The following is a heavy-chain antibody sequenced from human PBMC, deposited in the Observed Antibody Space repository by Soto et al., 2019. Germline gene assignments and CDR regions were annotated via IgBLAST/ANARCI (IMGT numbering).Heavy chain of an antibody. J-gene: IGHJ2*01. V-gene: IGHV3-9*01. CDR2: ITWNSGNI. D-gene: IGHD2-21*02. Sequence: EVQLVESGGGLVQPSRSLRLSCAASGFTFDDYAMHWVRQAPGKGLEWVSGITWNSGNIGYADSVKGRFTISRDNAKNSRYLQMNSLRAEDTALYYCAKGRPYCGGDCFSWYFDLWGRGTLVTVSS. CDR3: AKGRPYCGGDCFSWYFDL. CDR1: GFTFDDYA.